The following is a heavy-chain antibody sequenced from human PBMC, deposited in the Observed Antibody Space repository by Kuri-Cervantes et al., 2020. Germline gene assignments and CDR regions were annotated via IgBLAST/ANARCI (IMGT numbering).Heavy chain of an antibody. CDR3: ARDREVYYGSGSSPYWYYGMDV. V-gene: IGHV3-74*01. CDR2: INSDGSST. D-gene: IGHD3-10*01. J-gene: IGHJ6*02. CDR1: GFTFSSYW. Sequence: LSLTCAASGFTFSSYWMHWVRQAPGKGLVWVSRINSDGSSTSYADSVKGRFTISRDNAKNTLYLQMNSLRAEDTAVYYCARDREVYYGSGSSPYWYYGMDVWGQGTTVTVSS.